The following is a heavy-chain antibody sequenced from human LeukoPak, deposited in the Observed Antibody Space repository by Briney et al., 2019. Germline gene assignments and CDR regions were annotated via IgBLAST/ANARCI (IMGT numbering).Heavy chain of an antibody. CDR2: IYYSGST. D-gene: IGHD3-22*01. CDR1: GGSISSSSYY. CDR3: ARANDYYDSSGYYEYYFDY. V-gene: IGHV4-39*01. Sequence: SENLSLTCTVSGGSISSSSYYWGWIRQPPGKGLEWIGSIYYSGSTYYNPSLKSRVTISVDTSKNQFSLKLSSVTAADTAVYYCARANDYYDSSGYYEYYFDYWGQGTLVTVSS. J-gene: IGHJ4*02.